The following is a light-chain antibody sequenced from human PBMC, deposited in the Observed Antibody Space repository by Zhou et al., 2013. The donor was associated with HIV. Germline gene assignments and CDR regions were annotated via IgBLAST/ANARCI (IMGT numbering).Light chain of an antibody. CDR1: HTVSANY. CDR3: QQYANSPQT. J-gene: IGKJ2*01. Sequence: EIVLTQSPGTLSLSPGERATLSCRASHTVSANYVAWYQQKPGQAPRLLVYGASTRATGIPDRFTGSGSGTDFTLTFTTLGPEDFAVYYCQQYANSPQTFGQGTQVE. CDR2: GAS. V-gene: IGKV3-20*01.